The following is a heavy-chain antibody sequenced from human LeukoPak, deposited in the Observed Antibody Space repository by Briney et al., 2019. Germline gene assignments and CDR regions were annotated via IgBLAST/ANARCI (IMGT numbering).Heavy chain of an antibody. J-gene: IGHJ4*02. CDR2: ISGSGGST. CDR3: ATQLRFLEWLLSFLDY. CDR1: GFTFSSYG. V-gene: IGHV3-23*01. Sequence: PGGSLRLSCAASGFTFSSYGMSWVRQAPGKGLEWVSAISGSGGSTYYADSMKGRFTISRDNSKNTLYLQMNSLRAEDTAVYYCATQLRFLEWLLSFLDYWGQGTLVTVSS. D-gene: IGHD3-3*01.